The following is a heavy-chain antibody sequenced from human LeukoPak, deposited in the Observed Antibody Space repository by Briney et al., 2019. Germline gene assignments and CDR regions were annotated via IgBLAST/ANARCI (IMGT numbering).Heavy chain of an antibody. CDR3: ARFVPYFDY. J-gene: IGHJ4*02. CDR1: GFTFGDYA. Sequence: GRSLRLSCTASGFTFGDYAVSWVRQAPGKGLEWVGFIRSGDYAGTTEYAASVKGRFTISRDDSKSIAYLQLNSLKTEDTAVYYCARFVPYFDYWGQGTLVTVSS. D-gene: IGHD3-10*01. V-gene: IGHV3-49*04. CDR2: IRSGDYAGTT.